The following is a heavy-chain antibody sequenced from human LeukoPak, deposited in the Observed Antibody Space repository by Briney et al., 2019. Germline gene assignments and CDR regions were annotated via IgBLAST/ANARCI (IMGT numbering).Heavy chain of an antibody. Sequence: SETLSLTCTVSGGSISSGSYYWSWIRQPAGKGLEWIGRIYTSGSTNYNPSLKSRVTISVDTSKNQFPLKLSSVTAADTAVYYCARDRIAAALDYYMDVWGKGTTVTVSS. J-gene: IGHJ6*03. CDR3: ARDRIAAALDYYMDV. CDR1: GGSISSGSYY. D-gene: IGHD6-13*01. V-gene: IGHV4-61*02. CDR2: IYTSGST.